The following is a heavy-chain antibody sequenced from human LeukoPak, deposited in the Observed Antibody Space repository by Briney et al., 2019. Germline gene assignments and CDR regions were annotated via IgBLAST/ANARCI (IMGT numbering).Heavy chain of an antibody. CDR1: GFTFSSHG. D-gene: IGHD1-1*01. CDR3: AKGMDWNDVAFDI. J-gene: IGHJ3*02. V-gene: IGHV3-30*18. Sequence: GGSLRLSCAASGFTFSSHGMHWVRQAPGKGLEWVAVISYDGSNKYYADSVKGRFTISRDNSKNTLYLQMNSLRAEDTAVYYCAKGMDWNDVAFDIWGQGTMVTVSS. CDR2: ISYDGSNK.